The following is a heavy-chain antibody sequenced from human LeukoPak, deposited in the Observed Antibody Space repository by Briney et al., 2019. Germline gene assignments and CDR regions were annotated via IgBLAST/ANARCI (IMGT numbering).Heavy chain of an antibody. CDR1: GFTFSSSA. D-gene: IGHD2-15*01. Sequence: PGGSLRLSCAASGFTFSSSAMSWVRQAPGEGLEWVSGITVSGGNSYFVDSVKGRFTISRDNSKNSLYLQMNSLRAEDTAVYYCAKSIRCSGGSCYSLFFDYWGQGTLVTVSS. J-gene: IGHJ4*02. CDR2: ITVSGGNS. CDR3: AKSIRCSGGSCYSLFFDY. V-gene: IGHV3-23*01.